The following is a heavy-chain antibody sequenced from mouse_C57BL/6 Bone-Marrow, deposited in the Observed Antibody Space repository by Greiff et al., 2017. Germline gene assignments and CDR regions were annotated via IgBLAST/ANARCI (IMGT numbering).Heavy chain of an antibody. Sequence: QVQLQQSGPELVKPGASVKISCKASGYAFSSSWMNWVKQRPGQGLEWIGRIYPGDGDTNYNGKFKGKATLTADKSSSTAYILLSSLTSEDSAVYCCGRSCTAVVAHFDYWGQGTTRTVSS. V-gene: IGHV1-82*01. J-gene: IGHJ2*01. D-gene: IGHD1-1*01. CDR1: GYAFSSSW. CDR3: GRSCTAVVAHFDY. CDR2: IYPGDGDT.